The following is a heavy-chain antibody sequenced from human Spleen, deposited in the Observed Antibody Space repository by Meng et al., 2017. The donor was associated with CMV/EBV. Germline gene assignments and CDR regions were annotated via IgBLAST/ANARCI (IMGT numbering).Heavy chain of an antibody. J-gene: IGHJ4*02. CDR1: GFTFSSYS. Sequence: LSLTCAASGFTFSSYSMNWVRQAPGKGLEWVSYISSSRGTIYYADSVKGRFTISRDNAKNSRYLQMNRLRAEYTAVYYCARQDSSRAKDYWGQGTLVTVSS. CDR2: ISSSRGTI. D-gene: IGHD3-22*01. CDR3: ARQDSSRAKDY. V-gene: IGHV3-48*04.